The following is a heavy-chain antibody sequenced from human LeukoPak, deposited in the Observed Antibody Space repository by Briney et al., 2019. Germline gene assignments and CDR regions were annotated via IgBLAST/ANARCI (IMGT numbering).Heavy chain of an antibody. D-gene: IGHD2-8*01. Sequence: PSETLSLTCTVSGGSISSYYWSWIRQPPGKGLEWIGYIYYSGSTNYNPSLKSRVTISVDTSKNQFSLKLSSVTAADTAVYYCARAEDIVARAADLVVLVYAFGPSPFDNWGQGTLVTVPS. V-gene: IGHV4-59*01. CDR2: IYYSGST. CDR1: GGSISSYY. CDR3: ARAEDIVARAADLVVLVYAFGPSPFDN. J-gene: IGHJ4*02.